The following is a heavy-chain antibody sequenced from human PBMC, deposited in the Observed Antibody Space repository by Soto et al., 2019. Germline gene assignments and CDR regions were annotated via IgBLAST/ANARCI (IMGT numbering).Heavy chain of an antibody. CDR3: VKDQSSIAARPVGGDY. D-gene: IGHD6-6*01. V-gene: IGHV3-64D*09. Sequence: GGSLRLSCSASGFTFSSYAMHWVRQAPGKGLEYVSAISSNGDSTYYANSVKGRFTISRDNSKNTLYLQMSSLRAEDTAVYYCVKDQSSIAARPVGGDYWGQGTLVTVSS. CDR2: ISSNGDST. CDR1: GFTFSSYA. J-gene: IGHJ4*02.